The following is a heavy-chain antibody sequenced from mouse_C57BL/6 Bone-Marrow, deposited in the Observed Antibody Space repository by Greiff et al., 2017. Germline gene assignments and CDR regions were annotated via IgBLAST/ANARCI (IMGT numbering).Heavy chain of an antibody. CDR1: GFSLTSYA. J-gene: IGHJ3*01. CDR3: ASPGFAY. CDR2: IWPGGGT. Sequence: VQRVESGPGLVAPSPSLSITCTVSGFSLTSYAISWVRQPPGKGLEWLGVIWPGGGTNYNSALNSRMSISKDNSKSQVFLNRNRLQTDDAARYYCASPGFAYWGQGTLVTVSA. V-gene: IGHV2-9-1*01.